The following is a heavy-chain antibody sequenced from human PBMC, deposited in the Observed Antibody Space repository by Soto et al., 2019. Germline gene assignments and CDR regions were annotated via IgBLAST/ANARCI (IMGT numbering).Heavy chain of an antibody. J-gene: IGHJ4*02. CDR3: ARGLWSFDY. V-gene: IGHV3-33*01. Sequence: QVQLVESGGGVVQPGRSLRLSCAASGFTFSSYGMHWVRQAPGKGLEWVAVIWLDGSNKYYADSVKGRFTISRDNSKNTLYLQMNSLGAEDTAVYYCARGLWSFDYWGQGTLVTVSS. CDR1: GFTFSSYG. D-gene: IGHD5-18*01. CDR2: IWLDGSNK.